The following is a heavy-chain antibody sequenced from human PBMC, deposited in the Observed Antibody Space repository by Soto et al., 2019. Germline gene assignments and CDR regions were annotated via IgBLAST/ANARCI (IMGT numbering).Heavy chain of an antibody. J-gene: IGHJ6*02. Sequence: LRHTCAVAGVTCISYAMSWVRTKPGKGVEWVSAISGSGGSTYYADSVKGRFTISRDNSKNTLYLQMNSLRAEDTAVYYCAKEDPDYTRRYYYSVTDVLVQRTKVTVSS. CDR2: ISGSGGST. D-gene: IGHD2-2*02. CDR1: GVTCISYA. CDR3: AKEDPDYTRRYYYSVTDV. V-gene: IGHV3-23*01.